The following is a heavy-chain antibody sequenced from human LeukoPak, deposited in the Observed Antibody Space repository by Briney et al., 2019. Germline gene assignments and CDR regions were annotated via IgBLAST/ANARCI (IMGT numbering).Heavy chain of an antibody. D-gene: IGHD5-18*01. CDR3: ARGGYSYGYGLGFDY. J-gene: IGHJ4*02. V-gene: IGHV1-18*01. CDR2: ISAYNGNT. CDR1: GYTFTSYG. Sequence: ASVKVSCKASGYTFTSYGISWVRQAPGQGLEWMGWISAYNGNTNYAQKLQGRVTMTTDTSTSTAYMELRSLRSDDTAVYYCARGGYSYGYGLGFDYWGQGTLVTVSS.